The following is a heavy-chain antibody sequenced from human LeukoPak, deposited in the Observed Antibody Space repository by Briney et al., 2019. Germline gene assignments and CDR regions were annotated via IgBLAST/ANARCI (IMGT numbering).Heavy chain of an antibody. CDR2: ISSSSYI. CDR1: GFTLSSYS. CDR3: ARDRDNWNDPYFDY. D-gene: IGHD1-20*01. J-gene: IGHJ4*02. V-gene: IGHV3-21*01. Sequence: GGSLRLSCAASGFTLSSYSMNWVRQATGKGLEWVSSISSSSYIYYADSVKGRFTISRDNAKNSLYLQMNSLRAEDTAVYYCARDRDNWNDPYFDYWGQGTLVTVSS.